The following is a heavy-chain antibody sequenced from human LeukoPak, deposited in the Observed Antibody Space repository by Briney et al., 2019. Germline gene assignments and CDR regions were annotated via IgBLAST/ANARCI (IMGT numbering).Heavy chain of an antibody. Sequence: SETLSLTCAVYGGSFSGYYWSWIRQPPGKGLEWIGEINHSGSTNYNPSLKSRVTISVDTSKNQFSLKLSSVTAADTAVYYCARKKGRGYSSGWPLDYWGQGTLVTVSS. CDR2: INHSGST. CDR3: ARKKGRGYSSGWPLDY. V-gene: IGHV4-34*01. D-gene: IGHD6-19*01. CDR1: GGSFSGYY. J-gene: IGHJ4*02.